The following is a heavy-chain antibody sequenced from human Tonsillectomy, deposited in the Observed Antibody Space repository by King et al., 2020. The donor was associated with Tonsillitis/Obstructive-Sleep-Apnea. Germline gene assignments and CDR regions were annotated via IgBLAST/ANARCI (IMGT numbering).Heavy chain of an antibody. CDR3: ARFDTVVSWFDP. D-gene: IGHD4-17*01. CDR2: INHSGST. Sequence: QLQQWGAGLLKPSENLYLTCAVYGGSFSGYYWDWLRQPPGKGLEWIGEINHSGSTNYNPSLKSRVTISVDTSKNQFSLKLNSVTAADTAVYYCARFDTVVSWFDPWGQGTLVTVSS. J-gene: IGHJ5*02. V-gene: IGHV4-34*01. CDR1: GGSFSGYY.